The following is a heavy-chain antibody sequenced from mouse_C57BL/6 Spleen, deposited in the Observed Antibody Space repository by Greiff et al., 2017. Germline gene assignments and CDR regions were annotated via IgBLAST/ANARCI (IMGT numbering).Heavy chain of an antibody. CDR2: IDPSDSYT. V-gene: IGHV1-59*01. Sequence: QVQLQQSGAELVRPGTSVKLSCKASGYTFTSYWMHWVKQRPGQGLEWIGVIDPSDSYTNYNQKFKGKATLTVDTSSSTAYMQLSSLTSEDSAVYYCASGLRRRGYYAMDYWGQGTSVTVSS. D-gene: IGHD2-2*01. CDR1: GYTFTSYW. J-gene: IGHJ4*01. CDR3: ASGLRRRGYYAMDY.